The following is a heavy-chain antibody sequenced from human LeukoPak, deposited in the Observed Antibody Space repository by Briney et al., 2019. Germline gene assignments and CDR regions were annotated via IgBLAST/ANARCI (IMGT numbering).Heavy chain of an antibody. V-gene: IGHV3-23*01. CDR3: ARAKPKNMVRGLIMRRESRYYFDY. Sequence: GGSPRLSCAASGFTFSSYAMSWVRQAPGKGLEWVSAISGSGGSTYYADSVKGRFTISRDNSKSTLYIQMNSLRAEDTAVYYCARAKPKNMVRGLIMRRESRYYFDYWGQGALVTVSS. CDR1: GFTFSSYA. CDR2: ISGSGGST. J-gene: IGHJ4*02. D-gene: IGHD3-10*01.